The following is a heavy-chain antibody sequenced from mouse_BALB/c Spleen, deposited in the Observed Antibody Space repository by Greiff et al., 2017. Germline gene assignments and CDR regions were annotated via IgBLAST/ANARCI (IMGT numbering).Heavy chain of an antibody. CDR1: GFTFSSYA. V-gene: IGHV5-6-5*01. J-gene: IGHJ1*01. Sequence: DVMLVESGGGLVKPGGSLKLSCAASGFTFSSYAMSWVRQTPEKRLEWVASISSGGSTYYPDSVKGRFTISRDNARNILYLQMSSLRSEDTAMYYCARTTVPYWYFDVWGAGTTVTVSS. CDR2: ISSGGST. CDR3: ARTTVPYWYFDV. D-gene: IGHD1-1*01.